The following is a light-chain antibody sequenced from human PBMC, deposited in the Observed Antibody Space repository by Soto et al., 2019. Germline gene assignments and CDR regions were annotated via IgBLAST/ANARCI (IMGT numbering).Light chain of an antibody. V-gene: IGKV1-39*01. Sequence: DIQMTQSPSSLSASVGDRVTITCRASQSISSYLNWYQQKPGKAPKILIYAASSLQSGVPSRFSGSGSGTDLTLTISSLQPEDFATYYCQQSYSTPFTFGPGTKVDIK. J-gene: IGKJ3*01. CDR3: QQSYSTPFT. CDR1: QSISSY. CDR2: AAS.